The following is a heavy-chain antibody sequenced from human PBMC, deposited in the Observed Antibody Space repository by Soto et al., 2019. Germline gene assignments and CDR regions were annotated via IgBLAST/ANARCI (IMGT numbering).Heavy chain of an antibody. V-gene: IGHV3-30*18. CDR1: GFTFSSYG. J-gene: IGHJ6*02. CDR2: ISYDGSNK. CDR3: AKEVATDSSNLDYYYYYGMDV. Sequence: PGGSLRLSCAASGFTFSSYGMHWVRQAPGKGLEWVAVISYDGSNKYYADSVKGRFTISRDNSKNTLYLQMNSLRAEDTAVYYCAKEVATDSSNLDYYYYYGMDVWGQGTTVTVSS. D-gene: IGHD6-13*01.